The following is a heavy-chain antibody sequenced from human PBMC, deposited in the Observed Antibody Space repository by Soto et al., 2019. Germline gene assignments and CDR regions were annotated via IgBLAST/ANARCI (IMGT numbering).Heavy chain of an antibody. V-gene: IGHV3-21*01. CDR1: GFTFRSFT. CDR3: TRDASRDCCARCWFDV. D-gene: IGHD2-21*02. Sequence: PGGSLRLSCAASGFTFRSFTMNWVRQAPGKGLEWVSTITSNSAYIYYTDASRGHFTTTRDNAKKSMLISRDRARDDYTAVYYCTRDASRDCCARCWFDVWGPGTLVTVSS. J-gene: IGHJ5*01. CDR2: ITSNSAYI.